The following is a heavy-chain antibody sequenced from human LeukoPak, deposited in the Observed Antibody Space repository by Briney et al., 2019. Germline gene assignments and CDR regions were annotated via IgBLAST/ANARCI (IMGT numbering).Heavy chain of an antibody. Sequence: AASVKVSCKASGYTFTGYYMHWVRQAPGQGLEWMGWINPNSGGTNYAQKFQGRVTMTRDTSISTAYMELSRLRSDDTAVYYCARSPSTVSPYYFDYWGQGTLVTVSS. D-gene: IGHD4-11*01. J-gene: IGHJ4*02. V-gene: IGHV1-2*02. CDR3: ARSPSTVSPYYFDY. CDR2: INPNSGGT. CDR1: GYTFTGYY.